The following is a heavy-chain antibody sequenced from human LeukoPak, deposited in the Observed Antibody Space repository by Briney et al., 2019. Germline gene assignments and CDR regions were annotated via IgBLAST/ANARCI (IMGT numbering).Heavy chain of an antibody. Sequence: GGSLRLSCEASGFTFTNAWMNWVRQAPGKGPEWVAGISGLGGSTSYADSVKGRFTISRDNSKNSLYLQMNSLRAEDTAVYYCAELGITMIGGVWGKGTTVTISS. D-gene: IGHD3-10*02. CDR3: AELGITMIGGV. CDR2: ISGLGGST. CDR1: GFTFTNAW. J-gene: IGHJ6*04. V-gene: IGHV3-23*01.